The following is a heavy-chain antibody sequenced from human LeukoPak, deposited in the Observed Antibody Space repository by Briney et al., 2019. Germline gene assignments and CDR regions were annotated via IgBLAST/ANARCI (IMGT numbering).Heavy chain of an antibody. Sequence: ASVKVSCKASGYTFTGYYMHWVRQAPGQGLEWMGWISAYNGDTNYSQKFQGRVTMTTDTSTSTAYVELRSLRSDDTAVYYCARVLGLAPYYYYYYMDVWGKGTTVTVSS. CDR1: GYTFTGYY. D-gene: IGHD3/OR15-3a*01. CDR2: ISAYNGDT. CDR3: ARVLGLAPYYYYYYMDV. J-gene: IGHJ6*03. V-gene: IGHV1-18*04.